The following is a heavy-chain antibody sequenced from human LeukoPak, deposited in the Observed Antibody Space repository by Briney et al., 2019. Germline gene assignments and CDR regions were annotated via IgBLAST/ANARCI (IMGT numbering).Heavy chain of an antibody. J-gene: IGHJ6*03. Sequence: GGSLRLSCAASGFTFSSYSMNWVRQAPGKGLEWVSYISSSSSTIYYADSVKGRFTISRDNAKNSLYLQMNSLRAEDTAVYYCARRGGGMNGDFYYYYYMDVWGKGTTVTISS. CDR3: ARRGGGMNGDFYYYYYMDV. CDR2: ISSSSSTI. D-gene: IGHD4-17*01. CDR1: GFTFSSYS. V-gene: IGHV3-48*01.